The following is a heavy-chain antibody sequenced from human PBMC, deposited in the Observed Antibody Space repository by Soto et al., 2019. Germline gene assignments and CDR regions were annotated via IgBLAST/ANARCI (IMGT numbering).Heavy chain of an antibody. V-gene: IGHV1-3*01. CDR2: INAGNGNT. Sequence: ASVKVSCKASGYTFTSYAMHWGRQAPGQSLEWMGWINAGNGNTKYSQKFQGRVTITRDTSASTAYMELSSLRSEDTAVYYCARVFQDWLSSSSGYFDLWGRGTLVTVSS. D-gene: IGHD3-9*01. CDR3: ARVFQDWLSSSSGYFDL. CDR1: GYTFTSYA. J-gene: IGHJ2*01.